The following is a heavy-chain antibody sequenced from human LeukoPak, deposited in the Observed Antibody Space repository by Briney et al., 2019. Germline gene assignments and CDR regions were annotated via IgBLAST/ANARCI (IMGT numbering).Heavy chain of an antibody. CDR3: ARIIAAAAEIYFDN. Sequence: GGSLRLSCAASGFTFSSYSMNWVRQAPGKGLEWVSYISSSSSTIYYADSVKGRFTISRDNAKNSLYLQMNSLRAEDTAVYYCARIIAAAAEIYFDNWGQGTLVTVSS. J-gene: IGHJ4*02. D-gene: IGHD6-13*01. V-gene: IGHV3-48*01. CDR2: ISSSSSTI. CDR1: GFTFSSYS.